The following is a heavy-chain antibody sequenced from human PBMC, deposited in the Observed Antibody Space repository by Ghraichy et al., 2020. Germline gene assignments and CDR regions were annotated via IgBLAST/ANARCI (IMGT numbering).Heavy chain of an antibody. V-gene: IGHV1-69*04. D-gene: IGHD1-26*01. CDR3: ARGGEWELLGGYYFDY. CDR1: GGTFSSYA. J-gene: IGHJ4*02. Sequence: SVKVSCKASGGTFSSYAISWVRQAPGQGLEWMGRIIPILGIANYAQKFQGRVTITADKSTSTTYMELSSLRSEDTAVYYCARGGEWELLGGYYFDYWGQGTLVTVSS. CDR2: IIPILGIA.